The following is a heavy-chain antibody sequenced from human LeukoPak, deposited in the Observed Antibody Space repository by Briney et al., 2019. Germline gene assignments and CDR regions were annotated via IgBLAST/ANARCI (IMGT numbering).Heavy chain of an antibody. J-gene: IGHJ4*02. CDR3: AKVSGPNSGSDY. Sequence: PGESLRLSCAASGFTFSSYTMSWVRQAPGKGLEWVSGISGSGGSTYYADSVKGRFTISRDNSKNTLYLQMNSLRAEDTAVYYCAKVSGPNSGSDYWGQGTLVTVSS. D-gene: IGHD1-26*01. V-gene: IGHV3-23*01. CDR2: ISGSGGST. CDR1: GFTFSSYT.